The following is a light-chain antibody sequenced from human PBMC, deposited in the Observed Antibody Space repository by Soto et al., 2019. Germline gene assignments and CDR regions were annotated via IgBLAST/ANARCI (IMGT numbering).Light chain of an antibody. J-gene: IGLJ2*01. CDR1: NSDIGDYRY. V-gene: IGLV2-14*01. Sequence: QSALTQPASVSGSPGQSITISCTGTNSDIGDYRYVSWYQQHPGKAPKLMIYAVSDRPAGVSNRFSGSKSGNTASLTISGLQAEDEADYYCFSYTRSTTLVFGGGTKLTVL. CDR2: AVS. CDR3: FSYTRSTTLV.